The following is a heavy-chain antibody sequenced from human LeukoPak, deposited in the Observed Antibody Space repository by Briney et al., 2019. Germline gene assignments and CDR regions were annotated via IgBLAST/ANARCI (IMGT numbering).Heavy chain of an antibody. CDR3: AKAARQTCYYYAMDV. V-gene: IGHV3-23*01. Sequence: GGSLRLSCAASGFTFSSYAMSWVRQAPVKVLEWVSAISGSGGSTYYADSVKGRFTISRDNSKNTLYLQMNSLRAEDTAVYYCAKAARQTCYYYAMDVWGQGTTVTVSS. CDR2: ISGSGGST. J-gene: IGHJ6*02. CDR1: GFTFSSYA.